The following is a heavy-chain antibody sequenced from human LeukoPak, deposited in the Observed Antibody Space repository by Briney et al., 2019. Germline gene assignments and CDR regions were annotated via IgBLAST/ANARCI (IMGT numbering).Heavy chain of an antibody. CDR2: INPNSGGT. CDR1: GYTFTGYY. V-gene: IGHV1-2*02. Sequence: GASVKVSCKASGYTFTGYYMHWVRQAPGQGLEWMGWINPNSGGTNYAQKFQGRVTMTRDTSISTAYMELSRLRSDDTAVYYCARDGDGYTYLIDYWGQGTLVTVSS. D-gene: IGHD5-24*01. J-gene: IGHJ4*02. CDR3: ARDGDGYTYLIDY.